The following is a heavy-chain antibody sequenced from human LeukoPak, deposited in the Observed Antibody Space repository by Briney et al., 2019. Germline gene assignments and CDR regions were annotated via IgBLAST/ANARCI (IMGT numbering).Heavy chain of an antibody. CDR2: INPDSGGT. D-gene: IGHD3-22*01. CDR1: GYTFIDYY. J-gene: IGHJ4*02. CDR3: ARFSCDSSGYCFGFDY. V-gene: IGHV1-2*02. Sequence: GASVKASCKASGYTFIDYYIHWVRQAPGQGLEWMGWINPDSGGTNYAQKFQGRVTMTRDTSISTAYMELSRLRSDDTAVYYCARFSCDSSGYCFGFDYWGQGTLVTVSS.